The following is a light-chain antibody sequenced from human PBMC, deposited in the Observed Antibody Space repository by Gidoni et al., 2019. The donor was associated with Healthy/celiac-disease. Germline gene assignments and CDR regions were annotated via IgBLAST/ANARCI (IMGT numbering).Light chain of an antibody. V-gene: IGKV1-8*01. CDR2: AAS. CDR1: QGISSY. CDR3: QQYNSYPWT. J-gene: IGKJ1*01. Sequence: AIRMTQSPSSFSASTGDRVTITCRASQGISSYLAWYQQKPGKAPKLLIYAASTLQSGVPARFSGSGSGTDFTLTISCLQSEEFATYYWQQYNSYPWTFGQGTKVEIK.